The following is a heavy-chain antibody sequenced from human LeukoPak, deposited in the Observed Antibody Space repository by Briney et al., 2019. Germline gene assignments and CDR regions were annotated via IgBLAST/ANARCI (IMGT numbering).Heavy chain of an antibody. V-gene: IGHV3-48*01. J-gene: IGHJ4*02. CDR1: GFTFSSYV. CDR2: ISSSRSTK. Sequence: GGSLRLSCAASGFTFSSYVMHWVRQAPGKGPEWVSFISSSRSTKHYADSVKGRFTISRDNAKDSLYLQMNSLRAEDTAVYYCARELYSSGWYAGLFDHWGQGILVTVSS. D-gene: IGHD6-19*01. CDR3: ARELYSSGWYAGLFDH.